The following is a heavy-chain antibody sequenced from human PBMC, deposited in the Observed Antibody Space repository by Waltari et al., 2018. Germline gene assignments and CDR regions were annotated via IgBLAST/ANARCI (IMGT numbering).Heavy chain of an antibody. CDR3: ARGYQLLSYFDY. J-gene: IGHJ4*02. D-gene: IGHD2-2*01. CDR2: LDPSFGTA. Sequence: QVQLVQSGAEVKKPGSSVKVSCKASGGTFSSYAISWVRQAPVQGLEWMGGLDPSFGTANYAQKCQGRVTITADESTSTAYMELSSLRSEDTAVYYCARGYQLLSYFDYWGQGTLVTVSS. CDR1: GGTFSSYA. V-gene: IGHV1-69*01.